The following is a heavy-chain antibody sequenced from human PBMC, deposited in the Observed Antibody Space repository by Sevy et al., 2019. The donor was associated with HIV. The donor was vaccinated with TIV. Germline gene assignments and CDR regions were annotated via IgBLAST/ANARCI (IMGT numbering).Heavy chain of an antibody. CDR3: ATEYSSGWYLDY. Sequence: ASVKVSCKVSGYTLTELSMHWVRQAPGKGLEWMGGFDPEDGETIYAQKFQGRVTMTEDTSTDTAYMELGSLRSEDTAVYYCATEYSSGWYLDYWGQGTLVTVSS. CDR1: GYTLTELS. D-gene: IGHD6-19*01. V-gene: IGHV1-24*01. J-gene: IGHJ4*02. CDR2: FDPEDGET.